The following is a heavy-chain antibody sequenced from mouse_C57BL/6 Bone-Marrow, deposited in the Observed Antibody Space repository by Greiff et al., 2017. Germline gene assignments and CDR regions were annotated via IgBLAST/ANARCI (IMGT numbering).Heavy chain of an antibody. CDR3: GNFDY. J-gene: IGHJ2*01. CDR1: GYTFTSYW. Sequence: VQLQQPGAELVRPGTSVKLSCKASGYTFTSYWMHWVKQRPGHGLEWLGVIDPSDSYTNSNQKFKGKATFTVDTSSSTAYIQLSILTSEYSAVYYGGNFDYWGQGTTLTVSS. V-gene: IGHV1-59*01. CDR2: IDPSDSYT.